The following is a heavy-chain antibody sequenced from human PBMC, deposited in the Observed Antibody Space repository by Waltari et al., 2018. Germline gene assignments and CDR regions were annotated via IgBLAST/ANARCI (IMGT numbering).Heavy chain of an antibody. J-gene: IGHJ3*02. CDR1: DFSFGSFT. V-gene: IGHV3-30*17. D-gene: IGHD2-15*01. CDR3: ARVGGIWWVLDLYAFEI. Sequence: VKLVQSGGGVGQSGGSLRLSCAGSDFSFGSFTLVWVRQVPGKGLEWVAGIPYNGAEKFHADSVKVRLSISRDNSRNSIYLQMNYLRREDTAMYYCARVGGIWWVLDLYAFEIWGQGTLVTVSS. CDR2: IPYNGAEK.